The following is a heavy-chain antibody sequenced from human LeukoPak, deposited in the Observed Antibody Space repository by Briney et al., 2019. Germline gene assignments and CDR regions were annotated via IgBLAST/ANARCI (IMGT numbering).Heavy chain of an antibody. Sequence: ASVKVSCKTSGYTFTSYAMHWVRQAPGQRLEWMGWINAGNGNTKYSQRFQGRLTITRDTSASTAYMEVSSLRSEDTAIYYCARGRIDGYYDSSGYYAPVPYFDCWGQGTLVTVSS. J-gene: IGHJ4*02. CDR1: GYTFTSYA. CDR2: INAGNGNT. D-gene: IGHD3-22*01. V-gene: IGHV1-3*01. CDR3: ARGRIDGYYDSSGYYAPVPYFDC.